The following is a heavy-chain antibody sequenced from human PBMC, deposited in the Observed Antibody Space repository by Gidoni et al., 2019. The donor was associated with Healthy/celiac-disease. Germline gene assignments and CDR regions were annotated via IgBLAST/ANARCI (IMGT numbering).Heavy chain of an antibody. J-gene: IGHJ5*02. Sequence: QVQLVESGGGVVQPGRSLRLSCAASGFTFSSYGMHWVRQAPGKGLEWVAVIWYDGSNKYYADSVKGRFTISRDNSKNTLYLQMNSLRAEDTAVYYCARDLEDRWSPPWLAVGATGPWGQGTLVTVSS. V-gene: IGHV3-33*01. CDR1: GFTFSSYG. D-gene: IGHD1-26*01. CDR3: ARDLEDRWSPPWLAVGATGP. CDR2: IWYDGSNK.